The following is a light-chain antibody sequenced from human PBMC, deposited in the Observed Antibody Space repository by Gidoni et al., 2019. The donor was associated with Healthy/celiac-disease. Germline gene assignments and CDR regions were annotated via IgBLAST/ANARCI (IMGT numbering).Light chain of an antibody. CDR1: QSVSSSY. V-gene: IGKV3-20*01. J-gene: IGKJ1*01. CDR3: QQSAGT. CDR2: GAS. Sequence: EIVLTQSPGTLSLSPGERATLSCRASQSVSSSYLAWYQQKPGQAPRLLIYGASSRATGIPDRFSGSGSGTDFTLTISRLEPEDFAVYYCQQSAGTFGQGTKVEIK.